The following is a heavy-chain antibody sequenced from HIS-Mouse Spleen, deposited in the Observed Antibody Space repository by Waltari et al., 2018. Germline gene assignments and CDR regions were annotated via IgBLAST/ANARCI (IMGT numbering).Heavy chain of an antibody. Sequence: EVQLVESGGGLVKPGGSLRLSCAASGFTLSNAWMSWVRQAPGKGLGLVGRIKGKAEGGTRDYAAPVNVRFTISRDDAKNTLYLQMNSLKNEDTAVYYCTGTYCDFWSGPDCWGQGTLVTVSS. CDR1: GFTLSNAW. CDR3: TGTYCDFWSGPDC. J-gene: IGHJ4*02. V-gene: IGHV3-15*01. D-gene: IGHD3-3*01. CDR2: IKGKAEGGTR.